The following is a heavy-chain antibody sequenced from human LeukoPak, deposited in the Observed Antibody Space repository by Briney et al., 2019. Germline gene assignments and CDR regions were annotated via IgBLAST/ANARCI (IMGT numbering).Heavy chain of an antibody. Sequence: PGGSLRLSCAASGFTFSSYEMNWVRQAPGKGLEWVSYISSSDSTIYYADSVKGRFTISRDNAKNSLYLQMKSLRAEDTAVYYCARERGWFDPWGQGTLVTVSS. CDR2: ISSSDSTI. CDR1: GFTFSSYE. V-gene: IGHV3-48*03. J-gene: IGHJ5*02. CDR3: ARERGWFDP.